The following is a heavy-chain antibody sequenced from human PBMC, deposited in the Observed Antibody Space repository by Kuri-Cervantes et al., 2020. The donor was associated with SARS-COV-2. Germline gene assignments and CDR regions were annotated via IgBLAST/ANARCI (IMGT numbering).Heavy chain of an antibody. Sequence: ASVKVSCKASGGTFSSYAISWARQATGQGLEWMGWMNPNSGNTGYAQKFQGRVTMTRNTSISTAYMELSSLRSEDTAVYYCARSSGYSSGWSSGRNWFDPWGQGTLVTGSS. J-gene: IGHJ5*02. V-gene: IGHV1-8*02. D-gene: IGHD6-19*01. CDR1: GGTFSSYA. CDR3: ARSSGYSSGWSSGRNWFDP. CDR2: MNPNSGNT.